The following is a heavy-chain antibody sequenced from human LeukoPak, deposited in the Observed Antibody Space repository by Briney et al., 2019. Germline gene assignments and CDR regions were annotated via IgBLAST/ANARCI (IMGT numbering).Heavy chain of an antibody. CDR2: MYYSGTP. CDR1: GASVSSGSYY. D-gene: IGHD2-21*02. J-gene: IGHJ4*02. Sequence: SETLSLTCTVSGASVSSGSYYWSWIRQPPGKGLECIGYMYYSGTPNYNPSLKNRVTLSLDTSKNHFSLRLSAVTAADTAVYYCARDSGGDALWYYWGQGTLVTVS. CDR3: ARDSGGDALWYY. V-gene: IGHV4-61*03.